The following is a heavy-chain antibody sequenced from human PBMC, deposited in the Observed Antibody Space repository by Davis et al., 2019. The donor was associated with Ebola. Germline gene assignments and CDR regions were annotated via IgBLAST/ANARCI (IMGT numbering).Heavy chain of an antibody. V-gene: IGHV3-23*01. J-gene: IGHJ4*02. CDR1: GFTFSSYA. D-gene: IGHD6-19*01. CDR2: ISGSGGST. CDR3: ARGLSIAVAGTFDY. Sequence: GGSLRLSCAASGFTFSSYAMNWVRQAPGKGLEWVSGISGSGGSTYYADSVKGRFTISRDNSKNTLYLQMSSLRAEDTAVYYCARGLSIAVAGTFDYWGQGTLVTVSS.